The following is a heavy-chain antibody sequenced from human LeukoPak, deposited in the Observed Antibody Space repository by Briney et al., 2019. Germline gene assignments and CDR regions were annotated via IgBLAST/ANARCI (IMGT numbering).Heavy chain of an antibody. Sequence: SETLSLTCTVSVYSISSGYYWGWIRQPPGKGLEWIGSIYHSGSTYYNPSLKSRVTISVDTSKNQFSLKLSSVTAADTAVYYCAGNSASSYGNQPSWGQGTLVTVSS. CDR3: AGNSASSYGNQPS. D-gene: IGHD3-10*01. V-gene: IGHV4-38-2*02. CDR2: IYHSGST. CDR1: VYSISSGYY. J-gene: IGHJ4*02.